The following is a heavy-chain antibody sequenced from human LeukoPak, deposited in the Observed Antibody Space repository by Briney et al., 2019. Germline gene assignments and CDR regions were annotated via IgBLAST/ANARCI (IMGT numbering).Heavy chain of an antibody. J-gene: IGHJ4*02. CDR3: ARRAGDYSHPYDY. Sequence: QPGGSLTLSCEASGFTFSDYEMNWVRQAPGKGLEWVSFIYSGGNTYYADSVKGRFTISRDNSKNTFHLQMNSLRAEDTAVYYCARRAGDYSHPYDYWGQGTLVTVSS. CDR2: IYSGGNT. D-gene: IGHD3-22*01. V-gene: IGHV3-53*01. CDR1: GFTFSDYE.